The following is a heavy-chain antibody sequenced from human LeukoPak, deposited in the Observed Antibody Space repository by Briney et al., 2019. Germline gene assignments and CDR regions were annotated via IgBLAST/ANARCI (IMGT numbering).Heavy chain of an antibody. D-gene: IGHD1-26*01. Sequence: PGGSLRLSCAASGFSFSSHSMTWVRQAPGKGLDWVATISPRGDFTFYADSVKGRFTVSRHNSKNTLYLQMNSLRAEDTAVYYCARDQSFSGYYGMDVWGQGTTVTVSS. J-gene: IGHJ6*02. CDR3: ARDQSFSGYYGMDV. CDR2: ISPRGDFT. CDR1: GFSFSSHS. V-gene: IGHV3-23*01.